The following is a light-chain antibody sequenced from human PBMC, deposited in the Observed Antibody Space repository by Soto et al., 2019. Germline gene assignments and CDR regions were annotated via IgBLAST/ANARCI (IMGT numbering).Light chain of an antibody. Sequence: EIVLTQSPGTLSLSPGEVATLSCRASQSVSSSYLAWYQQKPGQAPRLLIYGASSRATGIPDRFSGSGSGTDFTLTINRLEPEDFAVYYCQQYGTSPLSFGGGTKVDIK. CDR3: QQYGTSPLS. CDR1: QSVSSSY. V-gene: IGKV3-20*01. CDR2: GAS. J-gene: IGKJ4*01.